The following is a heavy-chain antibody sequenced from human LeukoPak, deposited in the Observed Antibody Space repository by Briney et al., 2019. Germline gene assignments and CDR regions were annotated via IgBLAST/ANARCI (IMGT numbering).Heavy chain of an antibody. CDR3: ARVDYYGSGSQGPYFDY. J-gene: IGHJ4*02. CDR2: INPKSGDT. D-gene: IGHD3-10*01. Sequence: ASVKVSCKASGYTFTGYYMHWVRQAPGQGFQWTGRINPKSGDTNYAQNFQGRVTMTRDTSINTAYMELSRLRSDDTAVYFCARVDYYGSGSQGPYFDYWGQGTLVTVSS. V-gene: IGHV1-2*02. CDR1: GYTFTGYY.